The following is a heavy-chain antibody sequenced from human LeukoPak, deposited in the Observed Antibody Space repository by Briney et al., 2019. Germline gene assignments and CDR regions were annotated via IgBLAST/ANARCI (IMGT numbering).Heavy chain of an antibody. V-gene: IGHV1-2*02. CDR2: INPNSGGT. J-gene: IGHJ6*04. Sequence: ASVKVSCKASGYTFTAYYIHWVRQAPGHGLEWMGWINPNSGGTDFAQKFQGRVTMTRDTSISTAYMELSSLRSDDTAVYYCARGKGHYDLWSGLWDMDVWGKGTTVTVSS. CDR1: GYTFTAYY. CDR3: ARGKGHYDLWSGLWDMDV. D-gene: IGHD3-3*01.